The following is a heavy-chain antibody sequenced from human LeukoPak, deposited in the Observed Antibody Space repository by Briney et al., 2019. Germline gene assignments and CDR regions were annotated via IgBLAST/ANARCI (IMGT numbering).Heavy chain of an antibody. CDR2: ISWNSGSI. D-gene: IGHD3-9*01. CDR1: GFTFDDYA. Sequence: GGSLRLSCAASGFTFDDYAMHWVRQAPGKGLEWVSGISWNSGSIGYADSVKGRFTISRDNAKNSLYLQMNSLRAEDTALYYCAEDPELRYFASGAFDIWGQGTMVTVSS. CDR3: AEDPELRYFASGAFDI. V-gene: IGHV3-9*01. J-gene: IGHJ3*02.